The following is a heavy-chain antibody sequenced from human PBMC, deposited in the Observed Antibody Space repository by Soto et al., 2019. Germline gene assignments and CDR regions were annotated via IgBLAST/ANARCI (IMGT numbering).Heavy chain of an antibody. CDR1: AFSLSTGGVG. D-gene: IGHD2-21*02. CDR3: IQSRCGGDCLQSYASYYYYGMDV. J-gene: IGHJ6*02. CDR2: IYWDDDK. Sequence: QITLKESGPTLVKPTQTLTLTCTFSAFSLSTGGVGVGWIRQPPGKALEWLALIYWDDDKRYRPSLRSRLTITKDTSKNQVVLTMTTMDPVDTATYYCIQSRCGGDCLQSYASYYYYGMDVWGQGTTVTVSS. V-gene: IGHV2-5*02.